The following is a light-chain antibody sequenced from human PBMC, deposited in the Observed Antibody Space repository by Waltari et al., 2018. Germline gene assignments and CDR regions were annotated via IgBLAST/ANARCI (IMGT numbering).Light chain of an antibody. J-gene: IGKJ4*01. CDR1: QSLLHSDGYKV. V-gene: IGKV2-28*01. Sequence: EIVMTQSPLSLPVTPGEPGSISCRSSQSLLHSDGYKVWDWYLQKGGQSPQLLIYLACHRAYGVPDRCSGSGSGTDFTLKISRVEAEDVGVYYCMQAVQGLSFGGGTKVEI. CDR3: MQAVQGLS. CDR2: LAC.